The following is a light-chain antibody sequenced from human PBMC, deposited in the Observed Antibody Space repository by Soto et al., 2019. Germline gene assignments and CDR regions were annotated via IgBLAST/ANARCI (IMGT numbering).Light chain of an antibody. V-gene: IGKV3-20*01. Sequence: EVMLTQSPGTLSLSPGERATLSCRASQSVSSNYLAWYQQKSGQAPRLLIYGASNRATGIPDRFSGSGSGTDVSLTIRRLEPEDFAVYYCQQDDTSPRTFGQGTKVEFK. CDR1: QSVSSNY. J-gene: IGKJ1*01. CDR2: GAS. CDR3: QQDDTSPRT.